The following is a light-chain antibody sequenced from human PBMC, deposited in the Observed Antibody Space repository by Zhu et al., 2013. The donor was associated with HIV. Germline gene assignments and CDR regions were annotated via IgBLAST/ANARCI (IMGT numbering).Light chain of an antibody. J-gene: IGLJ1*01. CDR3: SSYAGNRLYV. CDR1: SSDVGGYNT. V-gene: IGLV2-14*01. Sequence: QSALTRPASVSGSPGQSITISCTGTSSDVGGYNTVAWYQHHPGKAPKLMMYEVTIRPSGVSSRFSGSKSGNTASLTISGLQAEDEADYYCSSYAGNRLYVFGTGTKVTVL. CDR2: EVT.